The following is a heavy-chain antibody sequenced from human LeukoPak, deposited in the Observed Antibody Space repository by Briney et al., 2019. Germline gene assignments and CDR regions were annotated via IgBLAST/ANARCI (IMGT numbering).Heavy chain of an antibody. Sequence: GGSLRLSCAASGFTFSSYWMHWVRQAPGKGLVWDSRINGDGGSTNYADSVKGRFTISRDNAENTLYLQMNSLRAEDTAVYYCARADSSKTRSFDYWGQGTLVTVSS. CDR1: GFTFSSYW. CDR3: ARADSSKTRSFDY. D-gene: IGHD3-22*01. CDR2: INGDGGST. J-gene: IGHJ4*02. V-gene: IGHV3-74*01.